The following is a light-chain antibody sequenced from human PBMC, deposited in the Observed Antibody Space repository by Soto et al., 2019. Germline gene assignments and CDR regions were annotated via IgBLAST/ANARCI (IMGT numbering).Light chain of an antibody. V-gene: IGLV4-69*01. CDR1: SGYSTYA. J-gene: IGLJ3*02. CDR2: INYDGTH. Sequence: QPVLTQSPSASASLGASVKPTCTLSSGYSTYAIAWHQQQSGKGPRFLMKINYDGTHSKGDGFYDRFSGSSSGAERHLTIYSLQSEDEADYYCQSLGTGIQVFGGGTKLTVL. CDR3: QSLGTGIQV.